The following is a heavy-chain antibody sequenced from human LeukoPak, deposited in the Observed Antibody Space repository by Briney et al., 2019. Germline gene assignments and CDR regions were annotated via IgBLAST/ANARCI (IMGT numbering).Heavy chain of an antibody. CDR2: INHSGST. CDR1: GGSFSGYY. D-gene: IGHD4-17*01. Sequence: SETLSLTCAVYGGSFSGYYWSWIRQPPGKGLEWIGEINHSGSTNYNPSLKSRVTISVDTSKNQFSLKLSSVTAADTAVYYCARTSSTVSKDYFDYWGQGTLVTVSP. J-gene: IGHJ4*02. CDR3: ARTSSTVSKDYFDY. V-gene: IGHV4-34*01.